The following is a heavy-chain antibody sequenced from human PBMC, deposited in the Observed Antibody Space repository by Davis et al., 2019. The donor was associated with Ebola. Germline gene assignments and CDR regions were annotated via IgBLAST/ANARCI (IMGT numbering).Heavy chain of an antibody. CDR1: GGSFSGYY. D-gene: IGHD3-22*01. CDR2: INHNGDT. Sequence: SETLSLTCAVSGGSFSGYYWSWIRQSPGKGLEWIGEINHNGDTNYSPSLKSRVTISLDTSKNHFSLTVKSVTAADSAVYYCVRSITMILMVPRYWGQGTLVTVSS. J-gene: IGHJ4*02. V-gene: IGHV4-34*01. CDR3: VRSITMILMVPRY.